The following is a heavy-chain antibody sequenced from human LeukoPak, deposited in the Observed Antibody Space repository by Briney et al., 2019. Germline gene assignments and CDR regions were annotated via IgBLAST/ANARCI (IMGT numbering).Heavy chain of an antibody. CDR2: ISYDGSNK. CDR1: GFTFSSYA. CDR3: ARDAGIVVVVAATLDY. Sequence: GRSLRLSCAASGFTFSSYAMHWVRQAPGKGLEWVAVISYDGSNKYCADSVKGRFTISRDNSKNTLYLQMNSLRAEDTAVYYCARDAGIVVVVAATLDYWGQGTLVTVSS. V-gene: IGHV3-30-3*01. D-gene: IGHD2-15*01. J-gene: IGHJ4*02.